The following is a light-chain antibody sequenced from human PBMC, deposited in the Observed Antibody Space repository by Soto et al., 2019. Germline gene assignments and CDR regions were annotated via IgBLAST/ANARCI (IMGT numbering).Light chain of an antibody. V-gene: IGKV3-15*01. CDR2: GAS. J-gene: IGKJ1*01. Sequence: EIVMTQSPATLSVSPGERATLSFRASQSVSSDLAWYHQKPGQAPRLLIYGASTRATGIPARFSGSGSGTEFTLTINSLQSEDFAVYYWQQYNNWPRTFGQGTNVDIK. CDR1: QSVSSD. CDR3: QQYNNWPRT.